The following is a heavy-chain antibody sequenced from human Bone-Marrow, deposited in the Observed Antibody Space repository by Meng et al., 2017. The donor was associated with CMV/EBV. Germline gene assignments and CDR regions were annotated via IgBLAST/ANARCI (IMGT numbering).Heavy chain of an antibody. CDR2: ISYDGSNK. D-gene: IGHD1-7*01. J-gene: IGHJ4*02. Sequence: AASGVTFSSYAMHWVRQAPGKGLEWVAVISYDGSNKYYADSVKGRFTISRDNSKNTLYLQMNSLRAEDTAVYYCARGQNNWNYALDYWGQGTLVTVSS. CDR3: ARGQNNWNYALDY. CDR1: GVTFSSYA. V-gene: IGHV3-30-3*01.